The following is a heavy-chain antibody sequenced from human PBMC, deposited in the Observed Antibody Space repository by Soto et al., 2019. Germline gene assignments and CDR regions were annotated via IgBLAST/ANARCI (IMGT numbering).Heavy chain of an antibody. Sequence: EVQLVESGGGLVKPGGSLRLSCAASGFTFSSYSMNWVRQAPGKGLEWVSSISSSSSYIYYADSVKGRFTISRDNAKNSLYLQMNSLRAEDTAVYYCARDLYCTNGVCYGMDVWGQGTTVTVSS. D-gene: IGHD2-8*01. CDR1: GFTFSSYS. J-gene: IGHJ6*02. V-gene: IGHV3-21*01. CDR2: ISSSSSYI. CDR3: ARDLYCTNGVCYGMDV.